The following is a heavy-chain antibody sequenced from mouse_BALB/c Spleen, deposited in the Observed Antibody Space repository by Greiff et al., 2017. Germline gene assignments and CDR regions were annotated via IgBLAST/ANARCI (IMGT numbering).Heavy chain of an antibody. J-gene: IGHJ4*01. CDR3: ASLYYYGSSYAMDY. V-gene: IGHV2-2*02. Sequence: QVQLKESGPGLVQPSQSLSITCTVSGFSLTSYGVHWVRQSPGKGLEWLGVIWSGGSTDYNAAVISRLSISKDNSKSQVFFKMNSLQANDTAIYYGASLYYYGSSYAMDYWGQGTSVTVSS. CDR1: GFSLTSYG. D-gene: IGHD1-1*01. CDR2: IWSGGST.